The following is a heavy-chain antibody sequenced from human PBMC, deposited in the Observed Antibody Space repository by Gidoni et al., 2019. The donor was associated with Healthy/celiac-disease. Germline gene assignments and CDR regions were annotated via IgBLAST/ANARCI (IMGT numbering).Heavy chain of an antibody. J-gene: IGHJ3*02. D-gene: IGHD2-15*01. V-gene: IGHV3-64D*06. CDR1: GFTFSSYA. CDR2: ISSNGGST. CDR3: VSCSGGSCYSYAFDI. Sequence: EVQLVESGGGLVQPGGSLRLSCSASGFTFSSYAMHWVRQAPGKGLEYVSAISSNGGSTYYADSVKGRFTISRDNSKNTLYLQMSSLRAEDTAVYYCVSCSGGSCYSYAFDIWGQGTMVTVSS.